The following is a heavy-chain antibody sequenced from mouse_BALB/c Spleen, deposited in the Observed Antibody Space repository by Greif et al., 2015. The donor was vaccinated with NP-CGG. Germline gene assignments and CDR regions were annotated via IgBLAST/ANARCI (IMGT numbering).Heavy chain of an antibody. J-gene: IGHJ3*01. CDR1: GFTFSSYA. CDR3: ARTLTGTFAY. V-gene: IGHV5-9-1*01. CDR2: ISSGGSYT. Sequence: EVKVVESGGGLVKPGGSLKLSCAASGFTFSSYAMSWVRQTPEKRLEWVATISSGGSYTYYPDSVKGRFTISRDNAKNTLYLQMSSLRSEDTAMYYCARTLTGTFAYWGQGTLVTVSA. D-gene: IGHD4-1*01.